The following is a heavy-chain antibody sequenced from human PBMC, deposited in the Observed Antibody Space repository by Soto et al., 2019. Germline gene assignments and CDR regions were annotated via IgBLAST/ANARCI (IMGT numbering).Heavy chain of an antibody. V-gene: IGHV1-3*01. CDR3: ARGVGASYYVDD. CDR2: INAGNGNT. D-gene: IGHD1-26*01. Sequence: ASVKVSCKASGYTFTSYAMHWVRQAPGQRLEWMGWINAGNGNTKYSQKFQGRVTITRDTSASTAYMELSSLRSEDTAVYYCARGVGASYYVDDWDQGTVVTVSS. J-gene: IGHJ4*02. CDR1: GYTFTSYA.